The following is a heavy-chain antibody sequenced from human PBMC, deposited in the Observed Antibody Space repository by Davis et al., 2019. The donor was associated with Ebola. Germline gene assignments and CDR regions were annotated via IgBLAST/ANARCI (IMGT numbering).Heavy chain of an antibody. CDR1: GFTFSNFH. J-gene: IGHJ1*01. CDR2: IDPDGTGT. D-gene: IGHD3-22*01. Sequence: GESLKISCAASGFTFSNFHIHWVRQTPGKGLVWVARIDPDGTGTNYADSVKGRFTISRDNAKNTLYLQMNSLITEDTAVYYCARDFYDSSGHYYAQHWGQGTLVTVSS. CDR3: ARDFYDSSGHYYAQH. V-gene: IGHV3-74*01.